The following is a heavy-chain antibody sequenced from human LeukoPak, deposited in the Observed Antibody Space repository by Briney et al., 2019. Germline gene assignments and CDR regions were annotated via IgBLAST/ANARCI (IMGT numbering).Heavy chain of an antibody. V-gene: IGHV3-48*01. Sequence: GGSLRLSCAASGFTLSSYSMSWVRQAPGKGLEWVSYISSSGSTIYYADSVKGRFTISRDNSKNTLYLQMNSLRAEDTAVYYCARDGELRYFDWLLLPPADWGQGTLVTVSS. J-gene: IGHJ4*02. CDR2: ISSSGSTI. D-gene: IGHD3-9*01. CDR1: GFTLSSYS. CDR3: ARDGELRYFDWLLLPPAD.